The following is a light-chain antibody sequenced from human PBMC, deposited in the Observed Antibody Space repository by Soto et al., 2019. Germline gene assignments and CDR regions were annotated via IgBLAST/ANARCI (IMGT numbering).Light chain of an antibody. Sequence: QSVLTQPPSVSGSPGQSVTISCTGTSSDVGSYNRVSWYQQPPGTAPKLMIYEVSNRPSGVPDRFSGSKSGNTASLTISGLQAEDDADYYCSSYTTSSTFVFGGGTKLTVL. CDR1: SSDVGSYNR. J-gene: IGLJ2*01. V-gene: IGLV2-18*02. CDR2: EVS. CDR3: SSYTTSSTFV.